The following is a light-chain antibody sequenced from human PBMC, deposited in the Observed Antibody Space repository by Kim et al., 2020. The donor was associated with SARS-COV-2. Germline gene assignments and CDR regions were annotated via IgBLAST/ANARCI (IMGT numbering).Light chain of an antibody. J-gene: IGKJ1*01. CDR1: QDISNY. V-gene: IGKV1-16*01. CDR3: QQYTNYPPT. CDR2: AAS. Sequence: ASVGDRVTITCRASQDISNYLAWFQQKPGQAPKSLIYAASSLQSGVPSRFSGSRSGTDLTLTISSLQPEDFATYYCQQYTNYPPTFGPGTKVDIK.